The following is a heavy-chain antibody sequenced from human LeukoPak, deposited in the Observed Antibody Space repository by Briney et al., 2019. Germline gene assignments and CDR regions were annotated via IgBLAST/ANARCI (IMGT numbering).Heavy chain of an antibody. CDR1: GGTFSSYT. Sequence: SVKVSCKASGGTFSSYTISWVRQAPGQGLEWMGRIIPILGIANYAQKFQGRVTITADKSTSTAYMELSSLRSEDTAVYYCARDRSRASYGYVRPVDYWGQGTLVTVSS. V-gene: IGHV1-69*04. CDR2: IIPILGIA. CDR3: ARDRSRASYGYVRPVDY. D-gene: IGHD5-18*01. J-gene: IGHJ4*02.